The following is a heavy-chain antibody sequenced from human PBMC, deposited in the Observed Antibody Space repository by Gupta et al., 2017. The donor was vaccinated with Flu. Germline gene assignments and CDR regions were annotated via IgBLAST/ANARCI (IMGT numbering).Heavy chain of an antibody. Sequence: SGGSFSDYFWTWIRQPPGKGLEWIGEVVHYGTTHYNPSLKSRVTISVDTSKKQFSLNLTSVTAADTAVYYCARGPYRVPSRRCFDPWGQGILVTVSS. CDR2: VVHYGTT. V-gene: IGHV4-34*01. CDR1: GGSFSDYF. J-gene: IGHJ5*02. CDR3: ARGPYRVPSRRCFDP. D-gene: IGHD6-6*01.